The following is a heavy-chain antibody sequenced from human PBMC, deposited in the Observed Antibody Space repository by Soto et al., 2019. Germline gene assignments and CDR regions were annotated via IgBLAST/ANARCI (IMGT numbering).Heavy chain of an antibody. J-gene: IGHJ5*01. Sequence: QVQLVESGVCVVQPGRPLRLSCGASGFIFSSHAMHWVRQAPGKALEWVAFISADGSSKYYSDSLQCRFTISSDNPKNNLYLQTNLLTAEDTALYYCTRAAIMVTLSVFDPWGKGTLVTVSS. CDR3: TRAAIMVTLSVFDP. CDR2: ISADGSSK. D-gene: IGHD2-21*01. CDR1: GFIFSSHA. V-gene: IGHV3-30-3*01.